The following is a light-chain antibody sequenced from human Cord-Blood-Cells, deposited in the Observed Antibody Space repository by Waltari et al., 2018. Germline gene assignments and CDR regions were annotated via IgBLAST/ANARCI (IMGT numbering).Light chain of an antibody. Sequence: DIQMTQSPSPLSASVGDRVTLTCRASQSISSYLNWYQQKPGKAPKLLIYAASSLQSGVPSRFSGSGSGTDFTLTISSLQPEDFATYYCQQSYSTPFTFGPGTKVDIK. V-gene: IGKV1-39*01. CDR1: QSISSY. CDR3: QQSYSTPFT. J-gene: IGKJ3*01. CDR2: AAS.